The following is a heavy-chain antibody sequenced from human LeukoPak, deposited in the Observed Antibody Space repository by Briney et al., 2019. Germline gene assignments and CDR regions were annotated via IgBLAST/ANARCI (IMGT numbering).Heavy chain of an antibody. CDR2: ISSSGSTI. J-gene: IGHJ4*02. CDR1: GFTFSSYE. Sequence: GGSLRLSCAASGFTFSSYEMNWVRQAPGKGLEWVSYISSSGSTIYYADSVKGRFAISRDNAKNSLYLQMNSLRAEDTALYYCARDKWGPDYWGQGTLVTVSS. D-gene: IGHD7-27*01. V-gene: IGHV3-48*03. CDR3: ARDKWGPDY.